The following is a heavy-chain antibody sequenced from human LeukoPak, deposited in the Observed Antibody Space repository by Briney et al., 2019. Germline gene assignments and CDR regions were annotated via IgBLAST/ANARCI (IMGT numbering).Heavy chain of an antibody. D-gene: IGHD4-17*01. J-gene: IGHJ4*02. Sequence: AGGSLRRYCAASGFSFISYGRHRVGQGPGKGREGVGVISDDGRSKDYADSVKGRFTISRDNSKDTLYLQMNSLRDEDTAVYYCAKRPSDYGDYVSYFDYWGQGTLVTVSS. CDR1: GFSFISYG. V-gene: IGHV3-30*18. CDR3: AKRPSDYGDYVSYFDY. CDR2: ISDDGRSK.